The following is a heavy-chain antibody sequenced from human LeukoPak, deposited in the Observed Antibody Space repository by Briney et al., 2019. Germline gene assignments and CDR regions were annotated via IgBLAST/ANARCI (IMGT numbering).Heavy chain of an antibody. CDR3: ARSGLSRFGF. D-gene: IGHD2/OR15-2a*01. CDR2: ISGSGGST. J-gene: IGHJ4*02. Sequence: GGSLRLSCAASGFTFSSYAMSWVRQAPGKGLEWVSAISGSGGSTYYADSVKGRFTIPRDNSRNTLYLQMNSLRAEDTAVYYCARSGLSRFGFWGQGTLVTVSS. CDR1: GFTFSSYA. V-gene: IGHV3-23*01.